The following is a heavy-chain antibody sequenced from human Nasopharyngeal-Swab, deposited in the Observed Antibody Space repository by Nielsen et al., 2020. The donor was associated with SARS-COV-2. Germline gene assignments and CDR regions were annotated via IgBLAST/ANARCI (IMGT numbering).Heavy chain of an antibody. Sequence: VRQMPGKGLEWMGRIDPSDSYTNYSPSFQGHVTISADKSISTAYLQWSSLKASDTAMYYCARHDSINGMDVWGQGTTVTVSS. J-gene: IGHJ6*02. V-gene: IGHV5-10-1*01. CDR3: ARHDSINGMDV. CDR2: IDPSDSYT. D-gene: IGHD1-14*01.